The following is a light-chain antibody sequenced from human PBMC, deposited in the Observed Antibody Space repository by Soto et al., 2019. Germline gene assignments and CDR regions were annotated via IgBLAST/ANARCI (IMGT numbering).Light chain of an antibody. CDR2: QAS. J-gene: IGKJ4*01. V-gene: IGKV1-5*03. CDR3: QQYSSYSLT. Sequence: DIQMTQSPSTLSASVGDRVTITCRASQSISYWLAWYQQKPGKAPTVLIYQASALESGVPSRFSGSGSGTDFTLTITSLQPDDFATYYCQQYSSYSLTFGGGTKVEMK. CDR1: QSISYW.